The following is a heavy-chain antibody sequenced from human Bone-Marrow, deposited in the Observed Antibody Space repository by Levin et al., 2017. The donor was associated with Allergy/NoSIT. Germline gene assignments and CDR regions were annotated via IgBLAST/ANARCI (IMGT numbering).Heavy chain of an antibody. CDR2: INQSGNS. D-gene: IGHD2-2*01. V-gene: IGHV4-34*01. CDR1: GGAFNDYY. J-gene: IGHJ2*01. Sequence: SQTLSLPCAVYGGAFNDYYWNWIRQSPGKGLEWIGEINQSGNSDYNPSLKTRVSMSIDSIKKQFSLKLNSVTAADTAIYYCARGPYHGPWYFEFWGRGSQVTVSS. CDR3: ARGPYHGPWYFEF.